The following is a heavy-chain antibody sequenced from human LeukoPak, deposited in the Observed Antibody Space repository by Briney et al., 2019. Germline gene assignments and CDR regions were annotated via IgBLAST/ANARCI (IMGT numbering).Heavy chain of an antibody. V-gene: IGHV3-7*04. CDR1: GFTFSSFW. Sequence: GGSLRLSCAASGFTFSSFWMHWVRQAPGKGLEWVANIKQDGSKKSYVDSVKGRFTISRDNAKNSLYLQMNSLRAEDTAIYYCTRVGYIDEGIDYWGQGTLVTVSS. J-gene: IGHJ4*02. CDR3: TRVGYIDEGIDY. CDR2: IKQDGSKK. D-gene: IGHD5-24*01.